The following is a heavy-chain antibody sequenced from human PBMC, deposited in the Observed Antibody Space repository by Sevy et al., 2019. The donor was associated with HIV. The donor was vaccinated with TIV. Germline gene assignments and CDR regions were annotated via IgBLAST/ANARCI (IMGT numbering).Heavy chain of an antibody. CDR3: AKRSRSPVAMFAPFDY. J-gene: IGHJ4*02. CDR1: GFTFNNFA. D-gene: IGHD2-2*01. V-gene: IGHV3-23*01. Sequence: GSLRLSCAASGFTFNNFAMSWVRRAPEKGLEWLSTIAPSGDSPYYADSVKGRFTISRDNSKNTLYLQMNSLRAEDTAVYYCAKRSRSPVAMFAPFDYWGQGTLVTVSS. CDR2: IAPSGDSP.